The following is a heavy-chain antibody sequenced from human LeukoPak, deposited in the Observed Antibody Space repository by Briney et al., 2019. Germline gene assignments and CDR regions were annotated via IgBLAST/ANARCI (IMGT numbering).Heavy chain of an antibody. CDR2: INPNSGGT. D-gene: IGHD3-9*01. J-gene: IGHJ4*02. CDR3: ARGTFDWLSPHFDY. CDR1: GHTFTGYY. Sequence: GASVKVSCKASGHTFTGYYMHWVRQAPGQGLEWMGWINPNSGGTNYAQKFQGRVTMTRDTSISTAYMELSRLRSDDTAVYYCARGTFDWLSPHFDYWGQGTLVTVSS. V-gene: IGHV1-2*02.